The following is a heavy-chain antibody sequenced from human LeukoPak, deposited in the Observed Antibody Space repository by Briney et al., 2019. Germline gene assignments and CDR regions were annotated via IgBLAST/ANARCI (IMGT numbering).Heavy chain of an antibody. CDR2: ISDSSLTT. Sequence: GSLRLSFAASGFTFSSYALSWVRQAPGKGLEWVSLISDSSLTTDYADSVKGRFTISRDNSKNTLSLQMDSLRADDTAVYYCARDRGYTSFDFWGQGTLVAVSS. J-gene: IGHJ4*02. CDR3: ARDRGYTSFDF. V-gene: IGHV3-23*01. CDR1: GFTFSSYA. D-gene: IGHD5-18*01.